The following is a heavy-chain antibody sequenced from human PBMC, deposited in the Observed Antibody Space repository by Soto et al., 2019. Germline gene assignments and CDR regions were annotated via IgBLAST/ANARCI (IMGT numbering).Heavy chain of an antibody. Sequence: GGSLRLSCAAPGFTFSSYAMSWVRQAPEKGLEWVSAISGSGGSTYYADSVKGRFTISRDNSKNTLYLQMNSLRAEDTAVYYCAKDHNWNYDPWGQGTLVTVSS. D-gene: IGHD1-7*01. J-gene: IGHJ5*02. CDR2: ISGSGGST. CDR1: GFTFSSYA. V-gene: IGHV3-23*01. CDR3: AKDHNWNYDP.